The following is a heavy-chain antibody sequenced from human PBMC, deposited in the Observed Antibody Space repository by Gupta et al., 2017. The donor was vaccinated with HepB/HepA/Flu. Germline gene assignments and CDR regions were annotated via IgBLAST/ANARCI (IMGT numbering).Heavy chain of an antibody. CDR1: GFTFTTYA. Sequence: VQLLESGGGLVQPGGSLRLSCAASGFTFTTYAMTWVRQAPGKGLEWVSTMRGNGGSTFYADSVRGRFTISRDDAYNTMYLQATSLRAEDMAIYDCAKWTKDLNEGTGDWGQGSLVTVS. CDR2: MRGNGGST. D-gene: IGHD3/OR15-3a*01. J-gene: IGHJ4*02. CDR3: AKWTKDLNEGTGD. V-gene: IGHV3-23*01.